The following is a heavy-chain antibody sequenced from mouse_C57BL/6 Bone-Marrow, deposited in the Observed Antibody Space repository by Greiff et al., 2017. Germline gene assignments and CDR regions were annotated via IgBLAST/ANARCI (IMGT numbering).Heavy chain of an antibody. CDR1: GYTFTSYG. Sequence: QVQLKESGAELARPGASVKLSCKASGYTFTSYGISWVKQRTGQGLEWIGEIYPRSGNTYYNEKFKGTATLTADKSSSTAYMELRRLTSEDSAVYFCARSPLYYYGSSSWFAYWGQGTLVTVSA. V-gene: IGHV1-81*01. J-gene: IGHJ3*01. CDR2: IYPRSGNT. CDR3: ARSPLYYYGSSSWFAY. D-gene: IGHD1-1*01.